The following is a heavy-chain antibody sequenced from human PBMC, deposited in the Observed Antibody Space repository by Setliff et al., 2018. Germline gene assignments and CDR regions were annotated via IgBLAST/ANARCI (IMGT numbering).Heavy chain of an antibody. J-gene: IGHJ3*02. CDR2: ISAYNGNT. D-gene: IGHD2-21*01. CDR3: ARDRGGDDFVGAVGDSFDI. Sequence: ASVKVSCKTSGFSFTTYGITWVRQAPGQGLERMGWISAYNGNTDSAQKFQGRVTMSADTSTTTVYMELRSLRSDDTAVYYCARDRGGDDFVGAVGDSFDIWGQGTMVTVSS. CDR1: GFSFTTYG. V-gene: IGHV1-18*01.